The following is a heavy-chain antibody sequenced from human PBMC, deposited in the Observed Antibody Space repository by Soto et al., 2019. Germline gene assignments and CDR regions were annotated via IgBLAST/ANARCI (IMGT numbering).Heavy chain of an antibody. CDR1: GYTFTSYX. CDR2: MNPNSGNT. D-gene: IGHD2-15*01. Sequence: SVKXSCXXSGYTFTSYXINXXRQATGQGLEWMGWMNPNSGNTGYAQKFQGRVTMTRNTSISTAYMELSSLRSEDTAVYYCARERSGYFDYWGQGTLVTVSS. J-gene: IGHJ4*02. V-gene: IGHV1-8*01. CDR3: ARERSGYFDY.